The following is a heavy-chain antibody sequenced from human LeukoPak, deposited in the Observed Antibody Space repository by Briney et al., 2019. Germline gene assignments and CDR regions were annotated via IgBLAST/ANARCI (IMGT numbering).Heavy chain of an antibody. V-gene: IGHV3-74*01. D-gene: IGHD3-22*01. J-gene: IGHJ4*02. Sequence: GGPLRLSCATSGFTFSTFWMHWVRQVPGKGLVWVSRIHSDGSTTNYADLAKGRFTISRDNAKNTLYLQMNSLRAEDTAVYYCARDRDSRGYSHFDYWGQGTLVTVSS. CDR1: GFTFSTFW. CDR2: IHSDGSTT. CDR3: ARDRDSRGYSHFDY.